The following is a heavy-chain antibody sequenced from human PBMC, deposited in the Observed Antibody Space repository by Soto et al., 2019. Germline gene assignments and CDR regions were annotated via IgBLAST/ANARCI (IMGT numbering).Heavy chain of an antibody. CDR1: GFPFWHYG. CDR2: IWSDGKKE. V-gene: IGHV3-33*01. J-gene: IGHJ6*02. CDR3: ARDRDGGWFHMDV. Sequence: QVQLVESGGGVVQPGRSLRLSCVGSGFPFWHYGMHWVRQAPGKGLEWVAVIWSDGKKESYADFVKGRFAISRDNFKDTLYLHMHSLRAEDTAVYYCARDRDGGWFHMDVWGQGTTVTVSS. D-gene: IGHD6-19*01.